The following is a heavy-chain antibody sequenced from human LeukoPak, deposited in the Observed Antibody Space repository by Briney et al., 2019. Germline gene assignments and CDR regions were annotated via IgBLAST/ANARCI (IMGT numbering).Heavy chain of an antibody. Sequence: PGGSLRLSCAASGFTFSSYAMHWVRQAPGKGLEWVAVIWYDGSNKYYTDSVKGRFTISRDNSKNTLYLEMNSLRAEDTAIYYCAREGPRGNSQFDYWGQGTLVTVSS. CDR2: IWYDGSNK. CDR3: AREGPRGNSQFDY. J-gene: IGHJ4*02. D-gene: IGHD2/OR15-2a*01. V-gene: IGHV3-33*01. CDR1: GFTFSSYA.